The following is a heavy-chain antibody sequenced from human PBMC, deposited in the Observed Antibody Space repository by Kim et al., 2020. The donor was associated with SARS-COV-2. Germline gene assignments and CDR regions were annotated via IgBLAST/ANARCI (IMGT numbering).Heavy chain of an antibody. V-gene: IGHV4-59*01. J-gene: IGHJ4*02. CDR3: AREQLRFSGSFHFDY. Sequence: ETLSLTCTVSGGSINGFHWSWIRQPPGKGLEWIGYIYTNGRTNYNPSLKSRVTISLDISKNQFSLKLISVTAADTAVYYCAREQLRFSGSFHFDYWGQGTLVTVSS. D-gene: IGHD1-26*01. CDR1: GGSINGFH. CDR2: IYTNGRT.